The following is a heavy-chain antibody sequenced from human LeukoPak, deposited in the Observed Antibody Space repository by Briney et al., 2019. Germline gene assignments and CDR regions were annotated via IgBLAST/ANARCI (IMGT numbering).Heavy chain of an antibody. CDR2: TYYSGNT. Sequence: SGGXXGSGGYYWSWIRQHPGKGLGWIGYTYYSGNTYYSPSLKSRVTISLDTSKNQFSLRLSSVTAADTAVYYCARVVVPAAVDYFDYWGQGTLVTVSS. V-gene: IGHV4-31*02. J-gene: IGHJ4*02. CDR1: GGXXGSGGYY. D-gene: IGHD2-2*01. CDR3: ARVVVPAAVDYFDY.